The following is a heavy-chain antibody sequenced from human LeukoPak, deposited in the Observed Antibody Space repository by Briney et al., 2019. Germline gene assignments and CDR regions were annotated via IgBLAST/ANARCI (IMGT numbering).Heavy chain of an antibody. Sequence: GGSLRLSCAASGSYWMHWVRQAPGKGLVWVSHINSDGSWTSYADSVKGRFTISKDNAKNTLYLQMNSLRAEDTAVYYCAKDRSYYDSSDSTGMDVWGQGTTVTVSS. J-gene: IGHJ6*02. D-gene: IGHD3-22*01. CDR3: AKDRSYYDSSDSTGMDV. CDR1: GSYW. V-gene: IGHV3-74*01. CDR2: INSDGSWT.